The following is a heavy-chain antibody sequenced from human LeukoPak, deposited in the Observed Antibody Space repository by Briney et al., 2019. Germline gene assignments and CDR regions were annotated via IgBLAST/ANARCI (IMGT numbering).Heavy chain of an antibody. V-gene: IGHV3-33*08. CDR2: IWYDGSNK. D-gene: IGHD3-10*01. CDR1: GFTFSNHW. J-gene: IGHJ6*02. CDR3: ARDQVRVRYYYYYGMDV. Sequence: GGSLRLSCAASGFTFSNHWMNWVRQAPGKGLEWVAVIWYDGSNKYYADSVKGRFTISRDNSKNTLYLQMNSLRAEDTAVYYCARDQVRVRYYYYYGMDVWGQGTTVTVSS.